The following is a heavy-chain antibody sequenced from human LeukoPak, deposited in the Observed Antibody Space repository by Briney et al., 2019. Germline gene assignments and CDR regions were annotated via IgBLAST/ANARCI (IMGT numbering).Heavy chain of an antibody. CDR3: ARVAGLRYFDWLFTQYYFDY. CDR2: INHSGHI. CDR1: GGSFSCYY. V-gene: IGHV4-34*01. D-gene: IGHD3-9*01. Sequence: SETLSLTCAVYGGSFSCYYWSWIPQPRGRGLEWLGEINHSGHINYNPSLKSRVTISVDTSKNQFSLKLSSVTPADTAVYYCARVAGLRYFDWLFTQYYFDYGGQGTLVTVSS. J-gene: IGHJ4*02.